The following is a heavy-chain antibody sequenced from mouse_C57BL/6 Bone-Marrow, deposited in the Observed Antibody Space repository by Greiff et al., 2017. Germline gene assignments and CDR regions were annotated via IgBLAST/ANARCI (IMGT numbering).Heavy chain of an antibody. D-gene: IGHD2-1*01. J-gene: IGHJ2*01. Sequence: EVKLVESGGGLVQPGGSMKLSCVASGFTFSNYWMNWVRQSPEKGLEWVAQIRLKSDNYATHYAGSVKGRFTISRDDSKSSVYLQMHNLRAEYTGIYDGGIYYRSSFDDWGQGTTLTVSS. V-gene: IGHV6-3*01. CDR3: GIYYRSSFDD. CDR2: IRLKSDNYAT. CDR1: GFTFSNYW.